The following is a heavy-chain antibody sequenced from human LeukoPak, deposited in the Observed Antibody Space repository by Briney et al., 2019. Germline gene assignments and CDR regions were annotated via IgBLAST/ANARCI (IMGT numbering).Heavy chain of an antibody. Sequence: SETLSLTCAVYGDSFDGFYWNWLRQSPGKGLEWIGEVNYSGMSDYNPALKSRVAISADSSKRQFSLDLTSVTAADTAVYYCAIRLATSRLATATTWFDPWGQGTLVSVSS. CDR2: VNYSGMS. D-gene: IGHD3-9*01. CDR1: GDSFDGFY. CDR3: AIRLATSRLATATTWFDP. J-gene: IGHJ5*02. V-gene: IGHV4-34*01.